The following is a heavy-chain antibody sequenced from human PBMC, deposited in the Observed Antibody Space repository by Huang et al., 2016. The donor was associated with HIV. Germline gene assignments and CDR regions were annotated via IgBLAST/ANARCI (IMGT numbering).Heavy chain of an antibody. Sequence: QVQLVESGGGVVQPGGSLRLSCAASGFNFSGYGMHWVRQAPGKGLEWVEFLRYDGSNKYYADSVKGRFTISRDNSKNTLYLQMNSLRAEDTAVYYCAKDLGDYVWGSYRPPFGYWGQGTLVTVSS. J-gene: IGHJ4*02. D-gene: IGHD3-16*02. V-gene: IGHV3-30*02. CDR1: GFNFSGYG. CDR2: LRYDGSNK. CDR3: AKDLGDYVWGSYRPPFGY.